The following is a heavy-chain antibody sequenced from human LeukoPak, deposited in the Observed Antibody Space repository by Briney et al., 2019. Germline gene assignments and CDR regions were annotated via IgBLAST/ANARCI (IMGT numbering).Heavy chain of an antibody. D-gene: IGHD6-19*01. CDR2: MSWTSGSI. CDR1: EFTFDDYV. J-gene: IGHJ6*02. V-gene: IGHV3-9*01. Sequence: GRSLRLSCGVSEFTFDDYVIHWARQGPGKGVEWVAAMSWTSGSIAYADSVKSRFNIFRDNAQSSLYLQMNSLRAEGTASYYCARSSGSYDGYYGVEVWGQGTTVIVSS. CDR3: ARSSGSYDGYYGVEV.